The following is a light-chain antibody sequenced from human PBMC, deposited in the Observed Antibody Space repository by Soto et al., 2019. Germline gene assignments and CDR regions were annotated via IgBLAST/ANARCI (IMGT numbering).Light chain of an antibody. CDR1: SSNIGSQY. Sequence: QSVLTQPPSASGTPGQRGTISCSGSSSNIGSQYVYWYQQLPGTAPKVLIYRNTERPSGVPDRFSGSKSGTSASLVISGLRSEDESDYYCAAWDGSLNGWLFGGGTKLTVL. J-gene: IGLJ2*01. V-gene: IGLV1-47*01. CDR3: AAWDGSLNGWL. CDR2: RNT.